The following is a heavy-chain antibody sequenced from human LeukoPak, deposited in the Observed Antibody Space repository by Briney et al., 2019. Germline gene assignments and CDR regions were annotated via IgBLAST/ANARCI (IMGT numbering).Heavy chain of an antibody. V-gene: IGHV3-23*01. CDR1: GFPFSSYA. D-gene: IGHD4-17*01. J-gene: IGHJ4*02. Sequence: GGPLKLSCAAPGFPFSSYAMNGVRQAPGKGLEWVSAISGSGAGTYYADSVKGRFTISRDNSKNTLYLQMNSLRAEDTAVYYCAKEVSRVTTFYFDYWGQGTLVTVSS. CDR3: AKEVSRVTTFYFDY. CDR2: ISGSGAGT.